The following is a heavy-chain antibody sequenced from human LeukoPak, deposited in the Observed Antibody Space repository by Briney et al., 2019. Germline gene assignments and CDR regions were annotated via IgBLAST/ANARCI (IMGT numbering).Heavy chain of an antibody. CDR3: ARDKYYASSGYYFYFDY. CDR1: GFTFSSYA. Sequence: PGGSLRLSCAASGFTFSSYAMHWVRQAPGKGLEYVSAISSNGGSTYYANSVKGRFTISRDNSKNTLYLQMGSLRAEDMAVYYCARDKYYASSGYYFYFDYWGQGTLVTVSS. D-gene: IGHD3-22*01. V-gene: IGHV3-64*01. CDR2: ISSNGGST. J-gene: IGHJ4*02.